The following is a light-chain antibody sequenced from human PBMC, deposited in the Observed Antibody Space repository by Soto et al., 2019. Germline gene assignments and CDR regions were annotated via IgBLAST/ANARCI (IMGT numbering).Light chain of an antibody. Sequence: QSVLTQPPSVSAAPGQTVTISCCGNTSNIGNNYVSWYQILPGTTPKLVIFDNSQRPSGIPDRFSGSKSGTSATLGVAGLQTGDEADYYCGTWDSILTSVVFGGGTKVTVL. CDR1: TSNIGNNY. J-gene: IGLJ3*02. CDR3: GTWDSILTSVV. CDR2: DNS. V-gene: IGLV1-51*01.